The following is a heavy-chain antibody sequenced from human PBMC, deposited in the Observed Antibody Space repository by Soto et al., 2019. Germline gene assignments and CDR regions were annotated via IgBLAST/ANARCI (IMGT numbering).Heavy chain of an antibody. CDR2: IDYSGRT. V-gene: IGHV4-38-2*02. CDR3: ARDLSSGYDSYYFHY. Sequence: SETLSLTCSVSGYLISSGYYWGWIRQTPGKGLEWLGSIDYSGRTYYNPSLKSRVSTSVDLSKNQFSLNLRSVTAADTAVYFCARDLSSGYDSYYFHYWGPGTLLTV. J-gene: IGHJ4*02. D-gene: IGHD3-22*01. CDR1: GYLISSGYY.